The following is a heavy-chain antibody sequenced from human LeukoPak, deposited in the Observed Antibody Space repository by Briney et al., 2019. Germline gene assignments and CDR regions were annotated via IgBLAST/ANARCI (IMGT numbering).Heavy chain of an antibody. CDR3: ARDPQAGDTAIDY. Sequence: CSVKVSCKASGGTFSSYAISWVRQAPGQGLEWMGGIIPIFGTANYAQKFQGRVTITADESTSTAYMELSSLRSDDTAVYYCARDPQAGDTAIDYWGQGTLVTVSS. CDR2: IIPIFGTA. CDR1: GGTFSSYA. J-gene: IGHJ4*02. D-gene: IGHD5-18*01. V-gene: IGHV1-69*13.